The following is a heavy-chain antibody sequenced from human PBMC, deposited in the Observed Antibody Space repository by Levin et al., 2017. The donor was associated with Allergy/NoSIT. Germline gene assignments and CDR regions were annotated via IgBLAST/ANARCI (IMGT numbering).Heavy chain of an antibody. Sequence: GGSLRLSCAASGFTVSSNSMSWVRQAPGKGLEWVLVFYSSDNTYYADSVKGRFTISRDNSKNTLFLHMNSLRAEDTAVYYCAKTSGSKFYYSMDVWGQGTTVTVSS. CDR2: FYSSDNT. J-gene: IGHJ6*02. D-gene: IGHD6-19*01. CDR1: GFTVSSNS. CDR3: AKTSGSKFYYSMDV. V-gene: IGHV3-53*01.